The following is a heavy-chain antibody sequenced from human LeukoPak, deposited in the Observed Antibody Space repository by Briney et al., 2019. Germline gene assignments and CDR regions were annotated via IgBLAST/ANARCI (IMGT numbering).Heavy chain of an antibody. J-gene: IGHJ6*02. CDR3: ARASDSGDYFSGMDV. CDR1: GFTFSAYS. V-gene: IGHV3-21*01. Sequence: GGSLRLSCAASGFTFSAYSMNWVRQAPGKGREWVSSISSGTTYIYYADSVKGRFTISRDSAKNSLYLQMNSLRAEDTAVYYCARASDSGDYFSGMDVWGQGTTVTVSS. CDR2: ISSGTTYI. D-gene: IGHD4-17*01.